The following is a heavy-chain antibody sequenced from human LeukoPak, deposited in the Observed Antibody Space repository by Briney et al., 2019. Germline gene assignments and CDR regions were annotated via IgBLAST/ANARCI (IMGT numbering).Heavy chain of an antibody. D-gene: IGHD3-22*01. CDR2: ISSSSSYI. Sequence: KPGGSLRLSCAASGFTFSSYSMNWVRQAPGKGLEWVSSISSSSSYIYYADSVKGRFTISRDNAKNSLYLQVNSLRAEDTAVYYCARETYYYDSSGYLDAFDIWGQGTMVTVSS. J-gene: IGHJ3*02. CDR3: ARETYYYDSSGYLDAFDI. V-gene: IGHV3-21*01. CDR1: GFTFSSYS.